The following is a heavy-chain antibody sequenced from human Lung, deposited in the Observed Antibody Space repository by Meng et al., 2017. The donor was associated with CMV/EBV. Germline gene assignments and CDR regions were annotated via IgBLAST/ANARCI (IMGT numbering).Heavy chain of an antibody. D-gene: IGHD2-15*01. Sequence: QVQLLQSGLEVKMPGASVRVFCKASGYIFGSYGICWVRQAAGEGVEWMGWFVNYVDTYPAPKFQGRVTMTTDTHTNTAFMELRSLRSDDMAVYYCASGTPGRSYCDYWGQGTLVTVSS. J-gene: IGHJ4*02. CDR2: FVNYVDT. CDR3: ASGTPGRSYCDY. V-gene: IGHV1-18*03. CDR1: GYIFGSYG.